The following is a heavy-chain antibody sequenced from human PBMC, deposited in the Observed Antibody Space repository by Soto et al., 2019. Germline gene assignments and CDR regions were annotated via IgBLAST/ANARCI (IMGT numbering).Heavy chain of an antibody. CDR3: ARAAVNGYYWYFDS. V-gene: IGHV1-69*13. Sequence: ASVKVSCKVSGGTFRIYGISWVREAPGQGLEWMGGIIPTFGTPSYAQNFQGRVTITADESTSTAYMDLSSLRSEDTALYYCARAAVNGYYWYFDSWGQGTLVTVSS. J-gene: IGHJ4*02. D-gene: IGHD3-9*01. CDR2: IIPTFGTP. CDR1: GGTFRIYG.